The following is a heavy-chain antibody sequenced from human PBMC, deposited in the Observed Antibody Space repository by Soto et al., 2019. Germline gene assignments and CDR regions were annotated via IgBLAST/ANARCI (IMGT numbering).Heavy chain of an antibody. CDR1: GDTFSSHS. Sequence: QVQLVQSGAEVKKPGSSVKVSCKASGDTFSSHSFTWVRQAPGQGLEWMGRIVPFVGTERHAQKFKGRVTISADTSGGTVYMELSSLRSDDTAIYYCATAASIFGAGSDYWGQGTLVTVSS. CDR3: ATAASIFGAGSDY. CDR2: IVPFVGTE. D-gene: IGHD3-3*01. V-gene: IGHV1-69*08. J-gene: IGHJ4*02.